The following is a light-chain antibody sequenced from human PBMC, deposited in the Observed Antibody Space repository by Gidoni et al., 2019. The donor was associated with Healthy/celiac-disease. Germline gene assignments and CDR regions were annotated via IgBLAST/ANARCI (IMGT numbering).Light chain of an antibody. CDR1: QDISNY. CDR3: QQYDYLPLT. J-gene: IGKJ4*01. CDR2: DAS. V-gene: IGKV1-33*01. Sequence: DIQMTQYPSSLSASVGDRVTITCQASQDISNYINWYQQKPGKAPKLLIDDASNLETGGPSRFSGSASGTDFPFTISSLQPESIASYYCQQYDYLPLTFGGGTKVEIK.